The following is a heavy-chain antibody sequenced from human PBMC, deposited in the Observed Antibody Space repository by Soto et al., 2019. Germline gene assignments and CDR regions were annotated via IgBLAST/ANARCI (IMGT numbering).Heavy chain of an antibody. D-gene: IGHD2-2*01. CDR1: GGTFSSYA. Sequence: QVQLVQSGAEVKKPGSSVKVFCKASGGTFSSYAISWVRQAPGQGLEWMGGIIPIFGTANYAQKFQGRVTITADESTSTAYMELSSLRSEDTAVYYCARGYCISTSCYAPYYYGMDVWGQGTTVTVSS. CDR3: ARGYCISTSCYAPYYYGMDV. CDR2: IIPIFGTA. J-gene: IGHJ6*02. V-gene: IGHV1-69*12.